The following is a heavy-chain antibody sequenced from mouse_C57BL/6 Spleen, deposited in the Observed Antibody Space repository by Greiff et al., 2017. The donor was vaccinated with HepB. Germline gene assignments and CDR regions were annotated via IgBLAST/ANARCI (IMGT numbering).Heavy chain of an antibody. CDR3: ARDYGITGYFDV. Sequence: QVQLQQSGAELARPGASVKLSCKASGYTFTSYGISWVKQRTGQGLEWIGEIYPRSGNTYYNEKFKGKATLTADKSSSTAYMELRSLTSEDSAVYFCARDYGITGYFDVWGTGTTVTVSS. CDR2: IYPRSGNT. V-gene: IGHV1-81*01. D-gene: IGHD2-1*01. CDR1: GYTFTSYG. J-gene: IGHJ1*03.